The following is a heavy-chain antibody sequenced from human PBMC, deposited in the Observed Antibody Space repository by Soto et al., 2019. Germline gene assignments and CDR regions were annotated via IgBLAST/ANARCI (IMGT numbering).Heavy chain of an antibody. Sequence: GGSLRLSCAASGFTFSSYSMNWVRQAPGKGLEWVSSISSSSSYIYYADSVKGRFTISRDNAKNSLYLQMNSLRAEDTAVYYCASLSIVGATSVDYWGQGTLVTVSS. V-gene: IGHV3-21*01. CDR2: ISSSSSYI. D-gene: IGHD1-26*01. CDR1: GFTFSSYS. CDR3: ASLSIVGATSVDY. J-gene: IGHJ4*02.